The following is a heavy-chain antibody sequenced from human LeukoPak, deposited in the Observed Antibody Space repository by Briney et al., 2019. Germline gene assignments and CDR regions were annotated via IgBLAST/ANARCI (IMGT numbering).Heavy chain of an antibody. V-gene: IGHV6-1*01. CDR2: TYYRSKWYN. CDR3: ARAITMVRGGLYYFDY. J-gene: IGHJ4*02. Sequence: SQTLSLTCAISGDSVSSNSAAWNWIRQPPSRGLEWLGRTYYRSKWYNDYAVSVKSRITINPDTSKNQFSLQLNSVTPEDTAVYYCARAITMVRGGLYYFDYWGQGTLVTVSS. CDR1: GDSVSSNSAA. D-gene: IGHD3-10*01.